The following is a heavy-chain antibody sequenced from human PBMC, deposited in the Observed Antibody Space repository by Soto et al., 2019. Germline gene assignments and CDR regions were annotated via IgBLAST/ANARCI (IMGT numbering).Heavy chain of an antibody. CDR2: IYHSGST. CDR1: GDSISSSNYY. J-gene: IGHJ4*02. V-gene: IGHV4-39*01. Sequence: QLQLQESGPGLVNPSETLSLTCTVSGDSISSSNYYWGWIRQPPGRGLEWIGSIYHSGSTYYHPSLKSRVTISVDTSRNQFSLKVSSVTAADTALYYCARLGRAYTAGGFDSWGQGTLVTVSS. CDR3: ARLGRAYTAGGFDS. D-gene: IGHD2-2*02.